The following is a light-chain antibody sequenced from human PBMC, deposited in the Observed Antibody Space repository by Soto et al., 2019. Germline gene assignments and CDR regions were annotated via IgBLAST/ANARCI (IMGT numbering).Light chain of an antibody. CDR2: AAS. J-gene: IGKJ1*01. Sequence: DIQMTQSPSSLSASVGDTVTITCRASQGISSYLAWYQQKPGKVPKLLIYAASTLQSGVPSRFSGSGSGTDFTLTISSLQPEDVATYYCQKYNSAPKTFGQGTKVEIK. CDR1: QGISSY. V-gene: IGKV1-27*01. CDR3: QKYNSAPKT.